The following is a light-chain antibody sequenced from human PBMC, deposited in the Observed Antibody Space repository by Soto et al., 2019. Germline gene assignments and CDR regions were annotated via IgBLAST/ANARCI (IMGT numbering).Light chain of an antibody. J-gene: IGKJ2*01. CDR1: QSISTY. V-gene: IGKV1-39*01. CDR2: AAS. Sequence: DIQMTQSPSSLSASVGDRVTITCRASQSISTYLNWYQQKPGKAPKLLIYAASSLHSGVPPRFSGSGSATDFTLTISGLQPEDVATYYCQQSYNTPPYTFGQGTKLEIK. CDR3: QQSYNTPPYT.